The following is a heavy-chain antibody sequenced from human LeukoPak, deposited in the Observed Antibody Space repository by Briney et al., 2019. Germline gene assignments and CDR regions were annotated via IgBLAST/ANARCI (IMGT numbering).Heavy chain of an antibody. D-gene: IGHD3-10*01. V-gene: IGHV3-48*03. Sequence: GGSLRLSCAASGFTFDDYAMHWVRQAPGKGLEWVSYISSSGSTIYYADSVKGRFTISRDNAKNSLYLQMNSLRAEDTAVYYCARESGFRGDAFDIWGQGTMVTVSS. J-gene: IGHJ3*02. CDR1: GFTFDDYA. CDR2: ISSSGSTI. CDR3: ARESGFRGDAFDI.